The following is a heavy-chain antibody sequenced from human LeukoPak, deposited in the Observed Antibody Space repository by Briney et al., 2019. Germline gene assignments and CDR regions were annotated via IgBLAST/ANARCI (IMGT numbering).Heavy chain of an antibody. CDR2: IIPILGIA. Sequence: GGSLRLSCAASGGTFSSYAISWVRQAPGQGLEWMGRIIPILGIANYAQKFQGRVTITADKSTSTAYMELSSLRSEDTAVYYCARAQYDILTGYWYYYGMDVWGQGTTVTVSS. CDR1: GGTFSSYA. CDR3: ARAQYDILTGYWYYYGMDV. D-gene: IGHD3-9*01. J-gene: IGHJ6*02. V-gene: IGHV1-69*04.